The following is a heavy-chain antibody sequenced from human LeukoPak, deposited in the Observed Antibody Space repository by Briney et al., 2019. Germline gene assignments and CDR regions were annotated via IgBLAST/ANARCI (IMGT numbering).Heavy chain of an antibody. J-gene: IGHJ3*02. CDR1: GFTFSSYE. D-gene: IGHD5-24*01. CDR2: ISSSGSTI. Sequence: GGSLRLSCAASGFTFSSYEMNWVRQAPGKGLEWVSYISSSGSTIYYADSVKGRFTISRDNAKNSLYLQMNSLRAEDTAVYYCARDIWMATNTVDAFDIWGQGTMVTVPS. V-gene: IGHV3-48*03. CDR3: ARDIWMATNTVDAFDI.